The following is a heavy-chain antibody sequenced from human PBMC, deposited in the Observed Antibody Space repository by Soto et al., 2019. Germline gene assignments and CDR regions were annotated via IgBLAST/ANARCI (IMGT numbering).Heavy chain of an antibody. CDR2: ISHDGGVK. CDR3: AKDLYGAGWYNYFDP. D-gene: IGHD6-19*01. V-gene: IGHV3-30*18. CDR1: GFTFSTTG. Sequence: PGRSLRLSCTASGFTFSTTGRHWVRQAPGEGLEWVAMISHDGGVKHYTDSVKGRFTISRDTSNNTVYLQMNSLRPEDTAMYHCAKDLYGAGWYNYFDPWGQGTLVTVSS. J-gene: IGHJ5*02.